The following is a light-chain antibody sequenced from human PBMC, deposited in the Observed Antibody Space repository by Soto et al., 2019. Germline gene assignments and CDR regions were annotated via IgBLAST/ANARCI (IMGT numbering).Light chain of an antibody. V-gene: IGLV2-8*01. CDR3: TSYDGSYADVV. J-gene: IGLJ2*01. CDR1: SSDFGSTNY. CDR2: EVT. Sequence: SALTQPPSASGSTGQPVTISCTGASSDFGSTNYVSWYQLHPGKAPKLMIFEVTKPPSGVPDRFCGSKSGNTASLTVSGLQAEDEGNYDGTSYDGSYADVVFGGGTKLTVL.